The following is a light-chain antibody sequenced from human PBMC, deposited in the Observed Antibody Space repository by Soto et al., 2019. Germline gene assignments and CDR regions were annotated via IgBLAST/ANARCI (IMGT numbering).Light chain of an antibody. CDR1: SSDIGTYNT. CDR2: DVS. V-gene: IGLV2-14*01. CDR3: SSYTTSNTVV. Sequence: QSALTQPASVSGSPGQSITISCTGTSSDIGTYNTVSWYQQHPGKAPKLVIYDVSNRPSGVSNRFSGSKSGNTASLTISGLQAEDEADYYCSSYTTSNTVVFGGGTKLTVL. J-gene: IGLJ2*01.